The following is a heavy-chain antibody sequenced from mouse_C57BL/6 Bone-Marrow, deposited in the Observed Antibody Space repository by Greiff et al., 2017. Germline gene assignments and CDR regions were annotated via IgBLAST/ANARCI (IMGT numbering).Heavy chain of an antibody. CDR1: GFNIKDDY. CDR2: IDPGNGDT. J-gene: IGHJ4*01. Sequence: EVQLQQSGAELVRPGASVKLSCTASGFNIKDDYMHWVKQRPEQGLEWIGWIDPGNGDTEYASKFQGKATITADTSSNTAYLQLSSLTSEDTAVYYCTTSPYCAMDYWGQGTSVTVSA. V-gene: IGHV14-4*01. CDR3: TTSPYCAMDY.